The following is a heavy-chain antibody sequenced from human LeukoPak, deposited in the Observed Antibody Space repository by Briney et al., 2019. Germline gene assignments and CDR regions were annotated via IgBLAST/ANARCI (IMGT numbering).Heavy chain of an antibody. CDR3: AKESTGYSSGGDPALDY. CDR2: IRYDGSNK. J-gene: IGHJ4*02. V-gene: IGHV3-30*02. Sequence: GGSLRLSCAASGFTFSSYGMYWVRETPGKGLEWVAFIRYDGSNKYYADSVKGRFTISRDNSKNTLYLQMNSLRTEDTAVYYCAKESTGYSSGGDPALDYWGQGTLVTVSS. CDR1: GFTFSSYG. D-gene: IGHD6-19*01.